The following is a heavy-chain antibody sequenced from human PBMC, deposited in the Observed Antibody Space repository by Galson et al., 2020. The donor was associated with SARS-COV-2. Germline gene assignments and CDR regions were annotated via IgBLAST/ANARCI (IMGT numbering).Heavy chain of an antibody. CDR2: IYYSGST. Sequence: ETSETLSLTCTVSGGSISSSSYYWGWIRQPPGKGLEWIGYIYYSGSTYYNPSLKSRVTISVDTSKNQFSLKLRSVTAADTAVYYCARIISVGIFGVVNWFDPWGQGTLVTVSS. CDR3: ARIISVGIFGVVNWFDP. D-gene: IGHD3-3*01. V-gene: IGHV4-31*03. CDR1: GGSISSSSYY. J-gene: IGHJ5*02.